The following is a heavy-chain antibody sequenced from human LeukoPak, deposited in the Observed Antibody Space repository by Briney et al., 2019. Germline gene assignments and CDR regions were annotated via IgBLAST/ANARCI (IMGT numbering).Heavy chain of an antibody. Sequence: GGSLRLSCAASGFTFSSYEMNWVRQAPGKGLEWVSYISSSGSTIYYADSVKGRFTISRDNSKNTLYLQMNSLRAEDTAVYYCAGGLDLTGIMDVWGKGTTVTVSS. V-gene: IGHV3-48*03. D-gene: IGHD3-10*01. CDR3: AGGLDLTGIMDV. CDR2: ISSSGSTI. CDR1: GFTFSSYE. J-gene: IGHJ6*03.